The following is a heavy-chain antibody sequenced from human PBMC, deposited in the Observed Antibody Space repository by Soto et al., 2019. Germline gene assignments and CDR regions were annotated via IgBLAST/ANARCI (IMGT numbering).Heavy chain of an antibody. CDR1: GFTFDDDG. CDR2: INWNGGST. Sequence: EVQLVESGGGVVRPGGSLRLSCAASGFTFDDDGMSWVRQAPGKGLEWVSGINWNGGSTAYADSVKGRFTISRDNAKNSLYLQMNGLSAEDTALYYCARLYSSGWYGPGRYWGQGTLVTVSS. J-gene: IGHJ4*02. V-gene: IGHV3-20*04. CDR3: ARLYSSGWYGPGRY. D-gene: IGHD6-19*01.